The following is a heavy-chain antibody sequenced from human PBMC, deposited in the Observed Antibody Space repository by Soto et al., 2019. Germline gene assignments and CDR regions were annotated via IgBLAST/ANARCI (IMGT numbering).Heavy chain of an antibody. CDR3: ARGSMVREAFAY. D-gene: IGHD3-10*01. Sequence: SETLSLTCTVSGGSISSGDYYWSWIRQPPGKGLEWIGYIYYSGSTYYNPSLKSRVTISVDTSKNQFSLKLSSVTAADTAVYYCARGSMVREAFAYWGKGTMVTVSS. CDR2: IYYSGST. V-gene: IGHV4-30-4*01. J-gene: IGHJ4*02. CDR1: GGSISSGDYY.